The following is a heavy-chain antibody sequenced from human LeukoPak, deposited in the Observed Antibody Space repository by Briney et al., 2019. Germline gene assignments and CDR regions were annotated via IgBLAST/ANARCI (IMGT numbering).Heavy chain of an antibody. CDR3: ASVVPAAIPYNWFDP. V-gene: IGHV4-4*07. CDR1: GGSISSYY. D-gene: IGHD2-2*01. J-gene: IGHJ5*02. Sequence: SETLSLTCTVSGGSISSYYWSWIRQPAGKGLEWIGRIYTSGSTNYNPSLKSRVTISVDTSKNQFSLKLSSVTAADTAVYYCASVVPAAIPYNWFDPWGQGTLVTVSS. CDR2: IYTSGST.